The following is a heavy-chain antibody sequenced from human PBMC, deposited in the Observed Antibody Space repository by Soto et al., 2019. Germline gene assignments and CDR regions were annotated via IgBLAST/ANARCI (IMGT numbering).Heavy chain of an antibody. V-gene: IGHV1-3*01. CDR2: INPGNGNT. D-gene: IGHD3-22*01. CDR3: ARGGYFDSSNYLAY. CDR1: GYTFTRYG. J-gene: IGHJ4*02. Sequence: ASVKVSCKASGYTFTRYGINLVRQAPGRGLEWMGWINPGNGNTKYSQQFQGRVIIDRDTSASTAYMELSSLRPEDTAVYSCARGGYFDSSNYLAYWGLGTLVTVSS.